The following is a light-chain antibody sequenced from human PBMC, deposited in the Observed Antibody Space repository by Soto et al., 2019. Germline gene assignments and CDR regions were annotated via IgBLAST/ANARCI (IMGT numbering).Light chain of an antibody. Sequence: QSVLTQPASVSGSPGQSITISCTGTXXXVGSYNLVSWYQQHPGKAPKLMIYEGSKRPSGVSNRFSGSKSGNTASLTISGLQAEDEADYYCCSYAGSSTLVFGGGTKLTVL. CDR1: XXXVGSYNL. CDR2: EGS. CDR3: CSYAGSSTLV. J-gene: IGLJ3*02. V-gene: IGLV2-23*01.